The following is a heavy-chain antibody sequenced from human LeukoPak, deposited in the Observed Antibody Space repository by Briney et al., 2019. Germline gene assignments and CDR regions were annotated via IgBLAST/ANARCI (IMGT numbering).Heavy chain of an antibody. Sequence: ASVKVSCKASGYTLRSYGITWVRQAPGQGLEWMGWISAYNGNTKYPQKLQGRVTITRNTSISTAYMELSSLRSEDTAVYFCAKDDAWGRYQDWGQGTLVTVSS. V-gene: IGHV1-18*01. CDR3: AKDDAWGRYQD. J-gene: IGHJ1*01. CDR1: GYTLRSYG. CDR2: ISAYNGNT. D-gene: IGHD3-16*01.